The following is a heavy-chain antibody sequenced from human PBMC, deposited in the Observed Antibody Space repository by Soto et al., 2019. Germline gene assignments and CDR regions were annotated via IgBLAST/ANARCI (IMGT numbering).Heavy chain of an antibody. CDR3: ARPSEVAATGVGFDY. D-gene: IGHD2-15*01. CDR2: IYPGDSDT. J-gene: IGHJ4*02. Sequence: GESLKISCKGSGYSFTSYWIGWVRQMTGKGLEWMGIIYPGDSDTRYSPSFQGQVTISADKSISTAYLQWSSLKASDTAMYYCARPSEVAATGVGFDYWGQGTLVTVSS. CDR1: GYSFTSYW. V-gene: IGHV5-51*01.